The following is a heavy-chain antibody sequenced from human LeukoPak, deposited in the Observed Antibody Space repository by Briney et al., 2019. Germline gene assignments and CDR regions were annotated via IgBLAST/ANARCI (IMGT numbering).Heavy chain of an antibody. Sequence: ASVKVSCTASGYTFTSYYMHWVRQAPGQGLEWMGIINPSVGSTSYAQKFQGRVTMTRDTSTSTVYMELSSLRSEDTAVYYCARDLLIVGATDYWGQGTLVTVSS. CDR3: ARDLLIVGATDY. CDR1: GYTFTSYY. D-gene: IGHD1-26*01. V-gene: IGHV1-46*01. J-gene: IGHJ4*02. CDR2: INPSVGST.